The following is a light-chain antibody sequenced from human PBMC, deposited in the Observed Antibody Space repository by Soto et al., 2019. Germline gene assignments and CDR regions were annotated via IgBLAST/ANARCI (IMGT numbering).Light chain of an antibody. CDR2: GAS. CDR3: QQYNNWLIT. J-gene: IGKJ1*01. CDR1: QNLRSS. Sequence: VMTQSPATLSVSPGERATLSCRASQNLRSSLAWYQQKPGQAPRLLIYGASTRATGIPARFSGSGSGTEFTLTISSLQSEDFAVYYCQQYNNWLITFGQGTKVDI. V-gene: IGKV3-15*01.